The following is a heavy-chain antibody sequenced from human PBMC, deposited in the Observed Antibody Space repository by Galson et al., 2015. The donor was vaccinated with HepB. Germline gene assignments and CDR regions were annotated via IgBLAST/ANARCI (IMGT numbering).Heavy chain of an antibody. CDR2: IYYSGST. CDR3: ARVGDYGGNSWYFQH. CDR1: GGSISSGDYY. J-gene: IGHJ1*01. D-gene: IGHD4-23*01. V-gene: IGHV4-30-4*01. Sequence: TLSLTCTVSGGSISSGDYYWSWIRQPPGKGLEWIGYIYYSGSTYYNPSLKSRVTISVDTSKNQFSLKLSSVTAADTAVYYCARVGDYGGNSWYFQHWGQGTLVTVSS.